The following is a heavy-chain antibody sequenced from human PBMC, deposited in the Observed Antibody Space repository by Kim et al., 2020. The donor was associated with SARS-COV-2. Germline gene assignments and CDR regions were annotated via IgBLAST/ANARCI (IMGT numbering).Heavy chain of an antibody. J-gene: IGHJ2*01. D-gene: IGHD3-10*01. V-gene: IGHV4-59*01. Sequence: SETLSLTCTVSGGSISSYYWSWIRQPPGKGLEWIGYIYYSGSTNYNPSLKSRVTISVDTSKNQFSLKLSSVTAADTAVYYCASGKNYYGSGSYGGWYFDLWGRGTLVTVSS. CDR2: IYYSGST. CDR1: GGSISSYY. CDR3: ASGKNYYGSGSYGGWYFDL.